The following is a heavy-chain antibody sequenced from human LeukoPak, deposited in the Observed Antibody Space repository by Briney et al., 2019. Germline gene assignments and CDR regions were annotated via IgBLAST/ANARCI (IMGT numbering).Heavy chain of an antibody. CDR3: ALAYYYGSGKLIDY. J-gene: IGHJ4*02. V-gene: IGHV4-4*07. CDR1: GGSISSYY. Sequence: NTSETLSLTCTVSGGSISSYYWSWMRQPAGKGLEWIGRIYTSGSTNYNPSLKSRVTMSVDTSKNQFSLKLSSVTAADTAVYYCALAYYYGSGKLIDYWGQGTLVTVSS. D-gene: IGHD3-10*01. CDR2: IYTSGST.